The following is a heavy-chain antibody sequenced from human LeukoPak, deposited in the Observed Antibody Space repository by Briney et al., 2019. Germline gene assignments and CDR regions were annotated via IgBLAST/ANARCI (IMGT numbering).Heavy chain of an antibody. CDR2: IYYSWST. CDR1: GGSISSYY. CDR3: ARDQGSWKYGFDY. Sequence: SETLSLTCTVSGGSISSYYCSWIRQPPGKGLEWSGYIYYSWSTNYNPSLKSRVTISVDESKNQLYLQLSSVTAADTAVYYCARDQGSWKYGFDYWGQGTLVTVSS. J-gene: IGHJ4*02. D-gene: IGHD2-15*01. V-gene: IGHV4-59*01.